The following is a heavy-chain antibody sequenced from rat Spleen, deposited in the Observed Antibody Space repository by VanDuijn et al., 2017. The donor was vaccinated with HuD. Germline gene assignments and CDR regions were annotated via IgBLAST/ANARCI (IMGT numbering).Heavy chain of an antibody. CDR3: TGGQYTTDYYYEDWFAN. CDR2: ISSVGIT. J-gene: IGHJ3*01. D-gene: IGHD1-6*01. CDR1: GFSLTSYH. Sequence: QVHLKESGPGLVQPSQTLSLTCTVSGFSLTSYHVSWVRQPPGKGLEWIAAISSVGITYYNSDLKSRLSISRDTSKSQVFLKMNSLQTEDTAIYFCTGGQYTTDYYYEDWFANWGQGTLVTVSS. V-gene: IGHV2S12*01.